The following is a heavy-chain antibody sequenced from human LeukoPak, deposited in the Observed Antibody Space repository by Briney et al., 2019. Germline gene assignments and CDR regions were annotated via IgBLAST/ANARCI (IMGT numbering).Heavy chain of an antibody. V-gene: IGHV6-1*01. CDR2: TYYRSKWYN. D-gene: IGHD6-19*01. CDR3: ARDLSSGWFQTYYYYGMDV. Sequence: SQTLSLTCAISGDSVSSNSAAWNWLRQSPSRGLEWLGRTYYRSKWYNDYAVSVKSRITINPDTSKNQFSLQLNSVTPEDTAVYYCARDLSSGWFQTYYYYGMDVWGQGTTVTVSS. J-gene: IGHJ6*02. CDR1: GDSVSSNSAA.